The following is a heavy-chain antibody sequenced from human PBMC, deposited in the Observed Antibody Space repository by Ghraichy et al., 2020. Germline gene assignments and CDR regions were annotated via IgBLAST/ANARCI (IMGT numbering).Heavy chain of an antibody. D-gene: IGHD1-26*01. Sequence: SETLSLTCSVPGASINIVSSYWNWIRQPAGKGLEWIGRIYSSGSTDYNPSLKSRVTMAVDTSKNQFSLKVTSVTASDAAVYYCARGWYTGGTDAFDIWGQGKMVTVS. J-gene: IGHJ3*02. CDR1: GASINIVSSY. CDR3: ARGWYTGGTDAFDI. CDR2: IYSSGST. V-gene: IGHV4-61*02.